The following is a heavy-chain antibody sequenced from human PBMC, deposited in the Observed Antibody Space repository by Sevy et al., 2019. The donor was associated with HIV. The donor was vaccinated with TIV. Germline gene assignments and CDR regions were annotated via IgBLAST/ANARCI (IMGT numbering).Heavy chain of an antibody. D-gene: IGHD1-1*01. CDR3: ARVVPGATSAWYGMDV. CDR2: ISGYNGNT. J-gene: IGHJ6*02. CDR1: GYTFTSYG. V-gene: IGHV1-18*01. Sequence: ASVKVSCKASGYTFTSYGTSWVRQAPGQGLEWMGWISGYNGNTNNAQKLQGRVTMTTDTSTGTAYMELRSLRSDDTAVYYCARVVPGATSAWYGMDVWGQGTTVTVSS.